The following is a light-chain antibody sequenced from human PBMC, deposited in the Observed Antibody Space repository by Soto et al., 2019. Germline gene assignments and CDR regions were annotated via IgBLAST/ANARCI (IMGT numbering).Light chain of an antibody. CDR1: SSDVGLYDY. V-gene: IGLV2-14*01. Sequence: QSGLTQPASVSGSPGPSITISCTGTSSDVGLYDYVSWYHQHPGKAPQLMIYAVSNRPSGVSNRFSASKSGNTASLFISGLQAEDEADYYCSSYTSDSSYVFGSGTKVTAL. CDR2: AVS. CDR3: SSYTSDSSYV. J-gene: IGLJ1*01.